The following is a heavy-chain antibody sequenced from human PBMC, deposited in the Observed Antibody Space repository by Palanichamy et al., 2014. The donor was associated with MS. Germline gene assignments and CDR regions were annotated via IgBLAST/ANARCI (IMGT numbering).Heavy chain of an antibody. Sequence: EVQLVQSGAEVKEPGESLKISCKGFGYSFTNYWIGWVRQMPGKGLEWMGIIYPGDSDTRYSPSFQGQVTISADKSISTAYLQWSSLKASDTAIYYCARESGDCSSTSCYDGNWFDPWGQGTLVTVSS. CDR2: IYPGDSDT. CDR1: GYSFTNYW. J-gene: IGHJ5*02. CDR3: ARESGDCSSTSCYDGNWFDP. V-gene: IGHV5-51*01. D-gene: IGHD2-2*01.